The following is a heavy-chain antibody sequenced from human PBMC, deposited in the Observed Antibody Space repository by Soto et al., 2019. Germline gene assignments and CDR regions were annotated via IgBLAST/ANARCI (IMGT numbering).Heavy chain of an antibody. Sequence: GGSLRLSCAGSGLSVSWEYISWVRQPPGKGLEWVSIIYRGGGTYYADSAKGRCIISRDASKNMVFLQVNNLRAEDTATYYCARRDDSEAFDIWGQGTTVTVSS. CDR2: IYRGGGT. V-gene: IGHV3-53*01. CDR1: GLSVSWEY. J-gene: IGHJ3*02. CDR3: ARRDDSEAFDI. D-gene: IGHD5-18*01.